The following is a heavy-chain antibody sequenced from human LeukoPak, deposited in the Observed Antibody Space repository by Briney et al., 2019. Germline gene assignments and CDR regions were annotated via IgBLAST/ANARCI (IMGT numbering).Heavy chain of an antibody. CDR2: IYYSGST. CDR3: ARWLQHEDYFDY. J-gene: IGHJ4*02. V-gene: IGHV4-61*01. Sequence: PSGTLSLTCTVSGDSVSSGNYYWSWIRQPPGKGLEWIGYIYYSGSTNYNPSLKSRVTISVDTSKNQFSLKLSSVTAADTAVYYCARWLQHEDYFDYWGQGTLVTVSS. D-gene: IGHD5-24*01. CDR1: GDSVSSGNYY.